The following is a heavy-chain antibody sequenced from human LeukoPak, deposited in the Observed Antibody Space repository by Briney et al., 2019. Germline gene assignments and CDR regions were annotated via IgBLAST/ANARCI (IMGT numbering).Heavy chain of an antibody. V-gene: IGHV3-48*03. CDR3: ARDGSDREYFDS. CDR1: GFTFINYE. Sequence: PGGSLRLSCAASGFTFINYEMNWVRQAPGRGLEWVSFISGNASTIYYADSLKGRFTISRDNAKNSLYLQMNNLRAEDTVVYYCARDGSDREYFDSWGQGTLVTVSS. J-gene: IGHJ4*02. CDR2: ISGNASTI. D-gene: IGHD6-19*01.